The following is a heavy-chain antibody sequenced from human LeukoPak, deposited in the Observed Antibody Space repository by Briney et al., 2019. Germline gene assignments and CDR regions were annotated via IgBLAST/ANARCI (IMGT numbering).Heavy chain of an antibody. Sequence: GGSLRLSCAASGFTFSSYAMSWVRQAPGKGLEWVSAISGSGGSTYYADSVKGRFTISRGNSKNTLYLQMNSLRAEDTAVYYCAKLNSRYSTSFDYWGQGTLVTVSS. CDR1: GFTFSSYA. V-gene: IGHV3-23*01. CDR3: AKLNSRYSTSFDY. CDR2: ISGSGGST. D-gene: IGHD6-13*01. J-gene: IGHJ4*02.